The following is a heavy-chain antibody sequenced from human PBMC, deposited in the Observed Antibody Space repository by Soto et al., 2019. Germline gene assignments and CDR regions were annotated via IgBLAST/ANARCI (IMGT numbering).Heavy chain of an antibody. CDR2: ILYGGST. D-gene: IGHD3-22*01. Sequence: SETLSLTCSFSVGSITSSPYYWGWIRQPPGKGLEWIGNILYGGSTYHNPSLKSRVSILVDTSKNQFSLTLSSVTAADTAVYYCASESSSGGSWGQGTLVNVSS. J-gene: IGHJ4*02. CDR3: ASESSSGGS. V-gene: IGHV4-39*01. CDR1: VGSITSSPYY.